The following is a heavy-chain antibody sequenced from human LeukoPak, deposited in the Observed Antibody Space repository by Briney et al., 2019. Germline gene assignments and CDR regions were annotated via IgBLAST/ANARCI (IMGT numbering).Heavy chain of an antibody. CDR3: AGDGLVGTTSWFGP. D-gene: IGHD1-26*01. Sequence: SVKVSCKASGGTFSNYAITWVRQAPGQGLEWMGGIIPIFGTANYAQKFQGRVTITTDESTSTAYMELSSLRTEDTAVYYCAGDGLVGTTSWFGPWGQGTLVTVSS. CDR2: IIPIFGTA. V-gene: IGHV1-69*05. J-gene: IGHJ5*02. CDR1: GGTFSNYA.